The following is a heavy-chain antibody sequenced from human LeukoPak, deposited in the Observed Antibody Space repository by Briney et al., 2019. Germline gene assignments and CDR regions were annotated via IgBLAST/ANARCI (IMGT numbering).Heavy chain of an antibody. CDR1: GYTFTSYG. CDR2: IIPILGIA. CDR3: ARDVGDIVVVQAAMLFDY. V-gene: IGHV1-69*04. Sequence: GASVKVSCKASGYTFTSYGISWVRQAPGQGLEWMGRIIPILGIANYAQKFQGRVTITADKSTSTAYMELSSLRSEDTAVYCCARDVGDIVVVQAAMLFDYWGQGTLVTVSS. J-gene: IGHJ4*02. D-gene: IGHD2-2*01.